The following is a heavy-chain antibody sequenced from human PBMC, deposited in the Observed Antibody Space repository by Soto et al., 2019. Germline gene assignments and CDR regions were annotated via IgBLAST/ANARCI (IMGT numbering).Heavy chain of an antibody. CDR3: AKDSNKYSSSLRGRYFDY. Sequence: GGSLRLSCATSGFTFRSYWMSWVRQAPGKGLEWVSGISGGGSNTFYADYVKGRLTISRDNSKNTLLLQMNSLGAEDTAVYYCAKDSNKYSSSLRGRYFDYWGQGIGVTVSS. D-gene: IGHD4-4*01. J-gene: IGHJ4*02. CDR1: GFTFRSYW. CDR2: ISGGGSNT. V-gene: IGHV3-23*01.